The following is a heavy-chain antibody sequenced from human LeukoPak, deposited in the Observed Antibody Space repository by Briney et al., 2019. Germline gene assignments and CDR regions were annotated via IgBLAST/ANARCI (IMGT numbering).Heavy chain of an antibody. CDR2: IRYDGGNQ. V-gene: IGHV3-30*02. CDR3: AAGAPDY. D-gene: IGHD6-13*01. Sequence: GGSLRLSCAASGFTFSSYGMHWVRQTPGKGLECVAFIRYDGGNQYYTDSVKGRFTISRDNPKNTIYLQMNSLRAEDTAVYLAAAGAPDYWGQGTLVTVSS. J-gene: IGHJ4*02. CDR1: GFTFSSYG.